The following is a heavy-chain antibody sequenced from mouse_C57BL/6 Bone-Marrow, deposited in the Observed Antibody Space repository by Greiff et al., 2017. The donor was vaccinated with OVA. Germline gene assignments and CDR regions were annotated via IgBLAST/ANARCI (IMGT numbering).Heavy chain of an antibody. Sequence: VKLMESGPELVKPGASVKISCKASGYAFSSSWMNWVKQRPGQGLEWIGRISPGDGDTNYNGKFKGKATLPADQSSSTASMQLSSRTSEDAAVYFCARHEEGYYASYFDYGGQGTTLTVSS. V-gene: IGHV1-82*01. CDR3: ARHEEGYYASYFDY. D-gene: IGHD2-3*01. CDR1: GYAFSSSW. J-gene: IGHJ2*01. CDR2: ISPGDGDT.